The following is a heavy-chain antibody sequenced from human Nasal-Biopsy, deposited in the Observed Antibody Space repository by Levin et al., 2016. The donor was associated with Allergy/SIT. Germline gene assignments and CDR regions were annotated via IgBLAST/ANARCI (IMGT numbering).Heavy chain of an antibody. Sequence: SLKISCAASGFTFDDYAMHWARQAPGKGLEWVSGISWMSGSIEYADSVKGRFTISRDNAKNSLFLQMNSLRTEDTALYYCAKDIGGFSYGVFELWGQGTLVTVSS. J-gene: IGHJ4*02. CDR3: AKDIGGFSYGVFEL. D-gene: IGHD5-18*01. CDR1: GFTFDDYA. CDR2: ISWMSGSI. V-gene: IGHV3-9*01.